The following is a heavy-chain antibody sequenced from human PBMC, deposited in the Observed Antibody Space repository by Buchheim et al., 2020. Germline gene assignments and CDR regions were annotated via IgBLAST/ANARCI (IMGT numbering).Heavy chain of an antibody. CDR1: RFSFSGYA. CDR3: ATDLLLGRPDYLDH. Sequence: EVQLLESGGGLVQPGGSLRLSCASSRFSFSGYAMSWVRQAPGKGLEWVSGISGSGGSTYYADSVKGRFTISRDNFRNTVYLQMNGLRGEDTAVYYCATDLLLGRPDYLDHWGQGTL. J-gene: IGHJ4*02. CDR2: ISGSGGST. V-gene: IGHV3-23*01. D-gene: IGHD3-10*01.